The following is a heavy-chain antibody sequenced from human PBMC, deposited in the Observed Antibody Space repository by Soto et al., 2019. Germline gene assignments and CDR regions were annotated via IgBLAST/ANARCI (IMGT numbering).Heavy chain of an antibody. V-gene: IGHV1-18*04. CDR3: ARDVNYYDSSGYPDY. J-gene: IGHJ4*02. CDR2: ISAYNGNT. Sequence: GASVKVSCKASGYTFTSYGISWVRQAPGQGLEWMGWISAYNGNTNYAQKLQGRVTMTTDTSTSTAYMEPRSLRSDDTAVYYCARDVNYYDSSGYPDYWGQGTLVTVSS. D-gene: IGHD3-22*01. CDR1: GYTFTSYG.